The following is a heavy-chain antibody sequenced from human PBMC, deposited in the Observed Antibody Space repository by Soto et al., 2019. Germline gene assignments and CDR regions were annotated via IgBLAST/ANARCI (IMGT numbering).Heavy chain of an antibody. CDR3: AKPMMRSRGVPRYYYGMDV. CDR1: GFTFSSYA. CDR2: ISGSGGST. V-gene: IGHV3-23*01. D-gene: IGHD3-10*01. J-gene: IGHJ6*02. Sequence: GGSLRLSCAASGFTFSSYAMSWVRQAPGKGLEWVSAISGSGGSTYYADSVRGRFTISRDNSKNTLYLQMNSLRAEDTAVYYCAKPMMRSRGVPRYYYGMDVWGQGTTVTVSS.